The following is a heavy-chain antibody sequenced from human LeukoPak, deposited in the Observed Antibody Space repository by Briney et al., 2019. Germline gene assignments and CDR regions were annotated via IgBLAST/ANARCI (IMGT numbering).Heavy chain of an antibody. Sequence: GGSLRLSCAASGFTFSDYYMTWIRQAPGKGLEWVAIIKPDGSDKYYVDSVEGRFTISRDNAKNSLYLQMNSLRAEDTAIYYCARDTVFGVIIGPRMDVWGQGTTVTVSS. CDR2: IKPDGSDK. D-gene: IGHD3-3*01. J-gene: IGHJ6*02. CDR3: ARDTVFGVIIGPRMDV. CDR1: GFTFSDYY. V-gene: IGHV3-7*01.